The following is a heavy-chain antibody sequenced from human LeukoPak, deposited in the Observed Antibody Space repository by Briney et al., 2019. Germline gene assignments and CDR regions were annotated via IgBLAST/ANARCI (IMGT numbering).Heavy chain of an antibody. Sequence: SETLSLTCAVYGGSFSGYYWSWIRQPPGKGLEWIGYIYTSGSTNYNPSLKSRVTISVDTSKNQFSLKLSSVTAADTAVYYCARHGGGSYYFDYWGQGTLVTVSS. J-gene: IGHJ4*02. CDR2: IYTSGST. CDR3: ARHGGGSYYFDY. D-gene: IGHD1-26*01. CDR1: GGSFSGYY. V-gene: IGHV4-4*08.